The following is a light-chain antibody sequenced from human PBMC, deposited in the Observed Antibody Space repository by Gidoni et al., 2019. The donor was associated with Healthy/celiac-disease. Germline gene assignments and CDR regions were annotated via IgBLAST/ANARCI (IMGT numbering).Light chain of an antibody. Sequence: DIQMTQCPSSLSASVGDRVTITCRARQSISSYLNWDQQKPGKAPKLLIYAASRLQSGVPSRFSGSGSGTDFTLTISSLQPEDFATYYCQQSYSTPDTFGQGTKLEIK. CDR3: QQSYSTPDT. V-gene: IGKV1-39*01. J-gene: IGKJ2*01. CDR2: AAS. CDR1: QSISSY.